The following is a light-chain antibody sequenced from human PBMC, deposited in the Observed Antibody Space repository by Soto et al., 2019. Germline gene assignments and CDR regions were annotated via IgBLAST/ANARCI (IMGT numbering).Light chain of an antibody. V-gene: IGKV3-20*01. J-gene: IGKJ1*01. CDR3: QQYGTT. CDR1: QSVSSSY. Sequence: EILLTPSPGTLSFFPGERATLPCTASQSVSSSYLAWYQQKPGQPPRLLMFGASSRATGIPDRFGGSGSGTDFILTISRLEPEDFAVYYCQQYGTTFGQGTKVDIK. CDR2: GAS.